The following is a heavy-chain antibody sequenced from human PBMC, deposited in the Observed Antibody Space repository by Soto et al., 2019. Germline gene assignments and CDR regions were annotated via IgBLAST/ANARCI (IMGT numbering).Heavy chain of an antibody. CDR2: ISYDGSNK. Sequence: QVPLVESGGGVVQPGGSLRLSCAVSGFTFNRHAMHWVRQAPGKGLEWVAVISYDGSNKYYADSVKGRFTISRDNSKNTLYLQMNNLRAEDTTVYYCASLYGDYGVYWGQGTLVTVSS. D-gene: IGHD4-17*01. CDR3: ASLYGDYGVY. CDR1: GFTFNRHA. V-gene: IGHV3-30-3*01. J-gene: IGHJ4*02.